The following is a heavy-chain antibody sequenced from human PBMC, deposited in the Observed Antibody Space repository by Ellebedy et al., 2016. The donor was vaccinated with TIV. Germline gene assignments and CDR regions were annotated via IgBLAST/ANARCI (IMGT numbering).Heavy chain of an antibody. J-gene: IGHJ6*02. CDR3: ARGEGDSQRNYYYYGMDV. CDR1: GDSVSSNSAA. V-gene: IGHV6-1*01. Sequence: SQTLSLTXXISGDSVSSNSAAWNWIRQSPSRGLEWLGRTYYRSKWYNDYAVSVKSRITINPDTSKNQFSLQLNSVTPEDTAVYYCARGEGDSQRNYYYYGMDVWGQGTTVTVSS. CDR2: TYYRSKWYN. D-gene: IGHD2-15*01.